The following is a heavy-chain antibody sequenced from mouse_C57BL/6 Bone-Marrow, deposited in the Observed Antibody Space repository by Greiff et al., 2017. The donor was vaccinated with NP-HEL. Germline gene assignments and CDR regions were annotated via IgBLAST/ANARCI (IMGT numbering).Heavy chain of an antibody. Sequence: VKLVESGAELARPGASVKLSCKASGYTFTSYGISWVKQRTGQGLEWIGEIYPRSGNTYYNEKFKGKATLTADKSSSTAYMELRSLTSEDSAVYFCGGRGYYAMDYWGQGTSVTVTA. CDR2: IYPRSGNT. J-gene: IGHJ4*01. CDR3: GGRGYYAMDY. V-gene: IGHV1-81*01. CDR1: GYTFTSYG.